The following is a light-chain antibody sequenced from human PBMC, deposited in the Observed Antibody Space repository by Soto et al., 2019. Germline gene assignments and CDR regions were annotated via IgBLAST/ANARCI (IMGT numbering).Light chain of an antibody. J-gene: IGLJ1*01. CDR1: SSDVGGYKY. V-gene: IGLV2-14*01. CDR3: YSYTTSGTYV. Sequence: QSVLTQPASVSGSPGHSIAISCTGTSSDVGGYKYVSWYQQHPAKVPKLMIYDVSNRPSGVSDRFSGSKSGNTASLTISGLQAEDEADYYCYSYTTSGTYVFGTGTKVTVL. CDR2: DVS.